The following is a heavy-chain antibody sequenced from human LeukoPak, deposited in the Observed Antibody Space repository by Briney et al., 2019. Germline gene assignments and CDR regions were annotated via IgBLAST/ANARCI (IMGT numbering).Heavy chain of an antibody. D-gene: IGHD6-19*01. V-gene: IGHV3-9*01. CDR3: AKDRYSSGWRLFDY. CDR1: GFTFDDYA. CDR2: ISWNSGSI. Sequence: PGGSLRLSCAASGFTFDDYAMHWVRQAPGKGLEWVSGISWNSGSIGYADSVKGRFTISRDNAKNSLYLQMNSLRAEDTALYYCAKDRYSSGWRLFDYWGQGTLVTVSS. J-gene: IGHJ4*02.